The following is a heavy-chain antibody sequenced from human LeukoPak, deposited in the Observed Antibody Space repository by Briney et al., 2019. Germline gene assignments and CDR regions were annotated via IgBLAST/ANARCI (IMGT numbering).Heavy chain of an antibody. CDR2: ISYDGSNK. V-gene: IGHV3-30-3*01. D-gene: IGHD2-2*01. J-gene: IGHJ5*02. Sequence: GGSLKLSCAASGFTFSSYAMHWVRQAPGKGLEWVAVISYDGSNKYYADSVKGRFTISRDNSKNTLYLQMNSLRAEDTAVYYCARGDCSSTSCYETPFGNWFDPWGQGTLVTVSS. CDR3: ARGDCSSTSCYETPFGNWFDP. CDR1: GFTFSSYA.